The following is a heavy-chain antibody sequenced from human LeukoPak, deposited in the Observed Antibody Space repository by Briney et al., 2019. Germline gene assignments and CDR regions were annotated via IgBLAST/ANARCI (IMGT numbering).Heavy chain of an antibody. CDR1: GGSISSSSYY. Sequence: SETLSLTCTVSGGSISSSSYYWGWIRQPPGKGLEWIGSIYYSGSTYYNPSLKSRVTISVDTSNNQFSLKLSSVTAADTAVYYCARWDSYGYNFDHWGQGTLVTVSS. D-gene: IGHD5-18*01. V-gene: IGHV4-39*07. J-gene: IGHJ4*02. CDR3: ARWDSYGYNFDH. CDR2: IYYSGST.